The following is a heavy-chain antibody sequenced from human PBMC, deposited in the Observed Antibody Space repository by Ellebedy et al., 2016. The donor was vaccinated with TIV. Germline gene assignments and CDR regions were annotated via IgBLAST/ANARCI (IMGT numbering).Heavy chain of an antibody. D-gene: IGHD1-1*01. CDR1: GFTFSSFS. Sequence: GESLKISCSASGFTFSSFSMTWLRQAPGKGLDWVSYLTRDSDAMSYADSVKGRFTISRDNAKNSLYLQMNSLRDADTAVYYCVRDLHWAFDIWGQGTVVTVSS. J-gene: IGHJ3*02. V-gene: IGHV3-48*02. CDR2: LTRDSDAM. CDR3: VRDLHWAFDI.